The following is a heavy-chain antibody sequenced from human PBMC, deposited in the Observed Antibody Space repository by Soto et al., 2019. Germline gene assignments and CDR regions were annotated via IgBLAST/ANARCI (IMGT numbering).Heavy chain of an antibody. CDR1: GFSLSTSGVG. Sequence: SGPTLVNPTQTLTLTCTFSGFSLSTSGVGVGWIRQPPGKALEWLALIYWDDDKRYSPSLKSRLTITKDTSKNQVALTMTNMEPVDTATYYCASDYGDYYWFDPWGQGTLVTVSS. CDR3: ASDYGDYYWFDP. V-gene: IGHV2-5*02. CDR2: IYWDDDK. D-gene: IGHD4-17*01. J-gene: IGHJ5*02.